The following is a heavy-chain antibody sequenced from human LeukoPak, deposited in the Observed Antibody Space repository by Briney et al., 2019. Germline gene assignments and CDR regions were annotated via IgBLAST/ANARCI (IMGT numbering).Heavy chain of an antibody. CDR2: INHSGST. Sequence: SETLSLTCAVYGGSFSGYYWSWIRQPPGKGLEWIGEINHSGSTNYNPSLKSRVTISVDTSKNQFSLKLSSVTAADTAVYYCARSTTTLDPWGQGTLVTVFS. CDR1: GGSFSGYY. D-gene: IGHD4-11*01. V-gene: IGHV4-34*01. J-gene: IGHJ5*02. CDR3: ARSTTTLDP.